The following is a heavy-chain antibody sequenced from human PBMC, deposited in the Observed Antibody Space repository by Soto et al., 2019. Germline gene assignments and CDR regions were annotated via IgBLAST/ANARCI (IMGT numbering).Heavy chain of an antibody. CDR3: ARIRGYDYYFDY. CDR1: GGSVSSGSYY. V-gene: IGHV4-61*01. J-gene: IGHJ4*02. Sequence: SLACTVSGGSVSSGSYYWSWIRQPPGKGLEWIGYISYSGSTNYNPSLKSRVTISVDTSKNQFSLKLSSVTAADTAVYYCARIRGYDYYFDYWGQGTLVTAPQ. CDR2: ISYSGST. D-gene: IGHD2-15*01.